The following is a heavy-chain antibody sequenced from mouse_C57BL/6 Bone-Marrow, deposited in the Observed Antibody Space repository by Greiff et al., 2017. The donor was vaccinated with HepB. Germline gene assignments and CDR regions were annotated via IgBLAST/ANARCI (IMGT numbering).Heavy chain of an antibody. CDR2: IDPEDGET. Sequence: VQLKESGAELVKPGASVKLSCTASGFNIKDYYMHWVKQRTEQGLEWIGRIDPEDGETKYAPKFQGNATITADTSSNTAYLQLSSLTSEDTAVYYCASRYYGRGEDYAMDYWGQGTSVTVSS. V-gene: IGHV14-2*01. CDR1: GFNIKDYY. CDR3: ASRYYGRGEDYAMDY. J-gene: IGHJ4*01. D-gene: IGHD1-1*01.